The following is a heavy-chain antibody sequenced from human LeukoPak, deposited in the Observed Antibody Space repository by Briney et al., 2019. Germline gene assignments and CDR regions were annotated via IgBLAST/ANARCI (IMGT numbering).Heavy chain of an antibody. V-gene: IGHV3-23*01. J-gene: IGHJ4*02. D-gene: IGHD3-22*01. CDR1: GSTFSRSA. CDR3: AKDANYLDSSGYLIPFDY. CDR2: ISGNGQQT. Sequence: AGGSLRLSCSASGSTFSRSAMTWVRQLPGGGLEWVSSISGNGQQTYYGDSVKGRFSVSRDNSQNTLYLQMDSLRADDSALYYCAKDANYLDSSGYLIPFDYWGQGTLVTVSS.